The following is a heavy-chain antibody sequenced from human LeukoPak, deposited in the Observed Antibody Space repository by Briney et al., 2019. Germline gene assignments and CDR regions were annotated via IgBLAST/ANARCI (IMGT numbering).Heavy chain of an antibody. CDR3: ARANQGHYGSGSYYT. CDR1: GGSISSYY. Sequence: SETLSLTXTVSGGSISSYYWSWIRQPPGKGLEWIGYIYYSGSTNYNPSLKSRVTMSVDTSKNQFSLKLSSVTAADTAVYYCARANQGHYGSGSYYTWGQGTLVTVSS. V-gene: IGHV4-59*12. J-gene: IGHJ4*02. CDR2: IYYSGST. D-gene: IGHD3-10*01.